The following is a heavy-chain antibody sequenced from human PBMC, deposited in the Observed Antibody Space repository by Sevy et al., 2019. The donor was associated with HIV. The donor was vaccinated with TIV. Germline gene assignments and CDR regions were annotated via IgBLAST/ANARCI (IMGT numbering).Heavy chain of an antibody. CDR1: GYTFKTNG. Sequence: ASMKVSCKTFGYTFKTNGISWVRQAPGQGLEWMGWISAYSGDTNFAQKFQGRVTMTTDTSTSTAYMELSSLRSDDTAVYFCARDKPQGVVIIPGSMWGGVDYWGQGTVVTVSS. CDR3: ARDKPQGVVIIPGSMWGGVDY. CDR2: ISAYSGDT. J-gene: IGHJ4*02. D-gene: IGHD2-2*01. V-gene: IGHV1-18*01.